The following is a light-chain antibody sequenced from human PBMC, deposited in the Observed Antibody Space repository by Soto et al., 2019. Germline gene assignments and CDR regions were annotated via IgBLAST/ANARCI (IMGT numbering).Light chain of an antibody. J-gene: IGKJ1*01. CDR1: QSLVYSDGNTY. Sequence: DVVMTQSPLSLPVTLGQPASISCRSSQSLVYSDGNTYLNWCQQRPGQSPRRLNYKISDRDSGVPDRFSGSGSGTDFTLIITRVEAEDVGVYSCMQGTHWPPTFGQGTKVEIK. CDR3: MQGTHWPPT. CDR2: KIS. V-gene: IGKV2-30*01.